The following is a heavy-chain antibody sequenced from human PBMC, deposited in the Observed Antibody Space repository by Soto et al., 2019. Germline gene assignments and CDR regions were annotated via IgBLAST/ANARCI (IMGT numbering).Heavy chain of an antibody. CDR3: ARDRKRGSGSYSFDY. CDR1: GFTFSSYA. CDR2: ISYDGSNK. D-gene: IGHD3-10*01. Sequence: QVQLVESGGGVVQPGRSLRLSCAASGFTFSSYAMHWVRQAPGKGLEWVAVISYDGSNKYYADSVKGRFTISRDNSKNTLSLQMNSLRAEDTAVYYCARDRKRGSGSYSFDYWGQGTLVTVSS. J-gene: IGHJ4*02. V-gene: IGHV3-30-3*01.